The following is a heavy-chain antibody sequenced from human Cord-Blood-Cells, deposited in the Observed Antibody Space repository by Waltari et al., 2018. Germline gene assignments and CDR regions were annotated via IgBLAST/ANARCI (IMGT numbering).Heavy chain of an antibody. D-gene: IGHD1-26*01. CDR2: INHSGST. CDR3: ARGPFAGATKFFDY. J-gene: IGHJ4*02. V-gene: IGHV4-34*01. CDR1: GGSFSGSS. Sequence: QVQLQQWGAGLLKPSETLSLPCAVYGGSFSGSSWIWIRQPPGKGLEWIGEINHSGSTNYNPSLKSRVTISVDTSKNQFSLKLSSVTAADTAVYYCARGPFAGATKFFDYWGQGTLVTVSS.